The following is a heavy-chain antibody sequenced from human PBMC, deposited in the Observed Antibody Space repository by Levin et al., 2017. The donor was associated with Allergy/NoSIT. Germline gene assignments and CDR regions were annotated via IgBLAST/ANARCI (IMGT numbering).Heavy chain of an antibody. D-gene: IGHD5-12*01. V-gene: IGHV4-59*01. CDR3: ARGYSAFEWGMGDY. CDR2: IHYSGST. CDR1: GVSISSYY. J-gene: IGHJ4*02. Sequence: SQTLSLTCTVSGVSISSYYWSWIRQPPGKGLEWIGYIHYSGSTNYNPSLKSRVTLSVDASKNQLFLKLSSVTAADTAVYYCARGYSAFEWGMGDYWGLGALVTVSS.